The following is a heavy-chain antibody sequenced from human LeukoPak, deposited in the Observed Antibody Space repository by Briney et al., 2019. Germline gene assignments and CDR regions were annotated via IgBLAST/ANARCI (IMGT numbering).Heavy chain of an antibody. CDR3: ARGRGIAVAGKSAHGY. CDR2: IYHSGST. D-gene: IGHD6-19*01. V-gene: IGHV4-4*02. J-gene: IGHJ4*02. Sequence: PSETLSLTCAVSGGSISSSNWWSWVRQPPGKGLEWIGEIYHSGSTNYNPSLKSRVTISVDTSKNQFSLKLRSVTAADTAVYYCARGRGIAVAGKSAHGYWGQGTLVTVSS. CDR1: GGSISSSNW.